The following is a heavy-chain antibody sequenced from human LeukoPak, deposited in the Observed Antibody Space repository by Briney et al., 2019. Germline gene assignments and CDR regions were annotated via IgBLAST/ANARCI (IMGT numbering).Heavy chain of an antibody. CDR3: AAGIAVAGTSGELVGLYDY. CDR1: GYTFTGYY. CDR2: INPNSGGT. J-gene: IGHJ4*02. V-gene: IGHV1-2*02. D-gene: IGHD6-19*01. Sequence: ASVKVSCKASGYTFTGYYMHWVRQAPGQGLEWMGWINPNSGGTNYAQKFQGRVTMTRDTSISTAYMELSRLRSDDTAVYYCAAGIAVAGTSGELVGLYDYWGQGTLVTVSS.